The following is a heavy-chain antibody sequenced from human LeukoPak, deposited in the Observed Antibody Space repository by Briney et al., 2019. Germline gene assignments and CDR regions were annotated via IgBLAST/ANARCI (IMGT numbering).Heavy chain of an antibody. CDR2: VYSSGVG. CDR3: AREEFLHEIDSSGYCVY. CDR1: GGSITGYY. Sequence: PSETLSLTCTVSGGSITGYYWNWLRQPAGQGLEWLGRVYSSGVGNYNPSLTSRVTISVDTSKNQFSLKLTSLTAADTAVYYCAREEFLHEIDSSGYCVYWGQGTLVTVSS. J-gene: IGHJ4*02. V-gene: IGHV4-4*07. D-gene: IGHD3-22*01.